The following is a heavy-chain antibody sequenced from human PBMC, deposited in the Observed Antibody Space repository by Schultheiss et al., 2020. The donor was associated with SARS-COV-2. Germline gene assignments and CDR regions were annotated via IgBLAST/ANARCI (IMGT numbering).Heavy chain of an antibody. V-gene: IGHV3-30*04. CDR2: LWHDGSHE. J-gene: IGHJ2*01. CDR3: ARDGGSGTPGVYFDL. Sequence: GGSLRLSCAASGFTFSSYAMHWVRQAPDKGLEWVAVLWHDGSHEDYADSVKGRFTISRDNSKNTLYLQMNSLRAEDTAVFYCARDGGSGTPGVYFDLWGRGTLVTSPQ. D-gene: IGHD1-26*01. CDR1: GFTFSSYA.